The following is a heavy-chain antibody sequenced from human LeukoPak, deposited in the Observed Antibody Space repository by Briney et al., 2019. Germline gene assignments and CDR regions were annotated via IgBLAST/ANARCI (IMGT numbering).Heavy chain of an antibody. CDR3: AKGITGNVRFDH. CDR2: IKPDGSGE. V-gene: IGHV3-7*01. CDR1: GFTFSSYW. Sequence: PGGSLRVSCAASGFTFSSYWMSSVRQALGKGLEWVGYIKPDGSGESYMDSVKGRFTISRENTKKSLFLQMNSLRAEDTAMYYCAKGITGNVRFDHWGQGTLVTVSS. D-gene: IGHD1-20*01. J-gene: IGHJ4*02.